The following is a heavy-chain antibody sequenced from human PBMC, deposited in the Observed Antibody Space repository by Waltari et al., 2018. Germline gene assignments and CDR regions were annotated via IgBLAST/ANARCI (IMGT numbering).Heavy chain of an antibody. V-gene: IGHV1-69*14. D-gene: IGHD1-26*01. CDR1: GGTFSSYA. CDR2: IIPIFGTA. J-gene: IGHJ4*02. CDR3: ARDPGVVGATLDYFDY. Sequence: QVQLVQSGAEVKKPGSSVKVSCKASGGTFSSYAISWVRQAPGQGLEWMGGIIPIFGTANYAQKFQGRVTITADKSTSTAYMELSRLRSDDTAVYYCARDPGVVGATLDYFDYWGQGTLVTVSS.